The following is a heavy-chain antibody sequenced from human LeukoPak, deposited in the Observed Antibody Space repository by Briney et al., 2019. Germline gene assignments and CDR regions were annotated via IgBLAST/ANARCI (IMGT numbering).Heavy chain of an antibody. Sequence: GGSLRLSCAASGFTFSSYSMNWVRQAPGKGLEWVSSISSSSSYIYYADSVKGRFTISRDNAKNSLYLQMNSLRAEDTAVYYCARVPLYAAVAGGDYFDYWGQGTLVTVSS. CDR1: GFTFSSYS. J-gene: IGHJ4*02. CDR3: ARVPLYAAVAGGDYFDY. CDR2: ISSSSSYI. V-gene: IGHV3-21*01. D-gene: IGHD6-19*01.